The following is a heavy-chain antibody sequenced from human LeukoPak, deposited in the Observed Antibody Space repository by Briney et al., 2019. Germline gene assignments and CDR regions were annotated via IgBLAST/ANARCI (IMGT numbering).Heavy chain of an antibody. CDR3: ARDEGYSGYVDAFDI. Sequence: GGALRLSCAASGVTFSSYSMNWGRQAPGKGLEWGSYISSSSSTIYYADSVKGRFTISRDNAKNSLYLQMNSLRDEDTAVYYCARDEGYSGYVDAFDIWGQGTMVTVSS. V-gene: IGHV3-48*02. CDR1: GVTFSSYS. D-gene: IGHD5-12*01. J-gene: IGHJ3*02. CDR2: ISSSSSTI.